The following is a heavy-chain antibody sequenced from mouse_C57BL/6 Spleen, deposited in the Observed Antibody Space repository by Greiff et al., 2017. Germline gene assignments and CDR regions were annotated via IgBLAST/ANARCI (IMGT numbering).Heavy chain of an antibody. CDR1: GFTFSDYY. J-gene: IGHJ4*01. V-gene: IGHV5-12*01. Sequence: EVQLVESGGGLVQPGGSLKLSCAASGFTFSDYYMYWVRQTPEKRLEWVAYISNGGGSTYYPDTVKGRFTISRDNAKNTLYLQMSRLKSEDTAMYYCARHYDAMDYWGQGTSVTVSS. CDR3: ARHYDAMDY. D-gene: IGHD2-3*01. CDR2: ISNGGGST.